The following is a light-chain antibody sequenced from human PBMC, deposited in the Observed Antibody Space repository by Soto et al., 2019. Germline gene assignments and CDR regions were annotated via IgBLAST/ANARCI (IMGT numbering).Light chain of an antibody. Sequence: TESRSPLSASLGDKVTITCRTSQSVSGYLNWYQQKPGQAPRLLIYGASTRDTGIPARFSGSGSGTDFTLTISRLEPEDFAGYYCQQYGSSPPLTFGQGTRPEL. V-gene: IGKV3-20*01. CDR2: GAS. CDR1: QSVSGY. CDR3: QQYGSSPPLT. J-gene: IGKJ5*01.